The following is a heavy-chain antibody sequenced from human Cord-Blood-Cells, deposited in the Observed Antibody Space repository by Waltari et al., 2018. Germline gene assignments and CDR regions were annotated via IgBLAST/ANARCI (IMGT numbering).Heavy chain of an antibody. CDR1: GGSISSSSYY. J-gene: IGHJ4*02. CDR3: ARRRRSYYFDY. D-gene: IGHD6-13*01. V-gene: IGHV4-39*01. CDR2: IYYTGTT. Sequence: QLQLQESGPGLVKPSETLSLTCTVSGGSISSSSYYWCGIRQPPGKGLEWIGSIYYTGTTYYNPSLKSRVTISVDTSKNQFSLKLSSVTAADTAVYYCARRRRSYYFDYWGQGTLVTVSS.